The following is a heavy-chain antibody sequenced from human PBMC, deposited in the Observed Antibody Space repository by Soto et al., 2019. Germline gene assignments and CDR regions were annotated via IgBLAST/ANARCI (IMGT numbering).Heavy chain of an antibody. CDR3: AIAAAEGFYFDY. D-gene: IGHD6-13*01. J-gene: IGHJ4*02. V-gene: IGHV4-30-4*01. CDR2: IYYSGST. Sequence: SETLSLTCTVSGGSISSGDYYWSWIRQPPGKGLEWIGYIYYSGSTYYNPSLKSRVTISVDKSKNQFSPKLSSVTAADTAVYYCAIAAAEGFYFDYWGQGTLVTVSS. CDR1: GGSISSGDYY.